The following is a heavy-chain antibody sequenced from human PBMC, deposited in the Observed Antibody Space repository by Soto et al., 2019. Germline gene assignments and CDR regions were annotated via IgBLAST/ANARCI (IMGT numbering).Heavy chain of an antibody. J-gene: IGHJ6*03. D-gene: IGHD2-2*01. V-gene: IGHV4-59*08. CDR2: IYYSGST. Sequence: PSETLSLTCTVSGGSISSYYWSWIRQPPGKGLEWIGYIYYSGSTNYNPSLKSRVTISVDTSKNQFSLKLSSVTAADTAVYYCARLGEVVVPAAYYYYMDVSGKGTTVTVSS. CDR1: GGSISSYY. CDR3: ARLGEVVVPAAYYYYMDV.